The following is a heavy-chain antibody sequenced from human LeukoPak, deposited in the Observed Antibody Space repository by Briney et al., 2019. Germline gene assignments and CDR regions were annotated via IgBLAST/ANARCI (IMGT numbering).Heavy chain of an antibody. J-gene: IGHJ4*02. CDR3: ARLKNYGDYGY. CDR2: ISAYNGNT. CDR1: GYTFTSSG. Sequence: ASVKVSCKASGYTFTSSGISWVRQAPGQGRGWMGRISAYNGNTNYAQTLQGRVTMTTDTSTSTAYVELRSLRSDDTAVYYCARLKNYGDYGYWGQGTLVTVSS. D-gene: IGHD4-17*01. V-gene: IGHV1-18*01.